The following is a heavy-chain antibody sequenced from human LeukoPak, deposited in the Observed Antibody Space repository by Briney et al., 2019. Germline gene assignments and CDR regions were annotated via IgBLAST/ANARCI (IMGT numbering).Heavy chain of an antibody. CDR1: GGSISSGGYY. J-gene: IGHJ5*02. CDR3: ARVYGANPPDA. CDR2: IYYSGKT. D-gene: IGHD4-17*01. V-gene: IGHV4-31*03. Sequence: PSETLSLTCTLSGGSISSGGYYWSWIRQHPGKGLEWIGCIYYSGKTYDSPSLKSRVTISVDTSKNQFSLKLSSVTAADTAVYYCARVYGANPPDAWGQGTLVTVSS.